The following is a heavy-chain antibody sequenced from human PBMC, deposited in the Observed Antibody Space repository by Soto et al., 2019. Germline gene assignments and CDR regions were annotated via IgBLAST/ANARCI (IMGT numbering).Heavy chain of an antibody. CDR1: GFTFSGYA. CDR2: ISGSGGST. Sequence: PGWSVRISCAASGFTFSGYAMIFVRQAPGKGLEWVSAISGSGGSTYYADSVKGRFTISRDNSKNTLYLQMNSLRAEDTAVYYCANIRFLEWLSTFDYWAQGTLVTVSS. CDR3: ANIRFLEWLSTFDY. D-gene: IGHD3-3*01. J-gene: IGHJ4*02. V-gene: IGHV3-23*01.